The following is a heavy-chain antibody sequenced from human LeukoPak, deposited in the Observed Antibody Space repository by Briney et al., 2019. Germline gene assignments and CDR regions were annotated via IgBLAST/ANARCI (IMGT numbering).Heavy chain of an antibody. D-gene: IGHD2-8*01. CDR2: ISPTGGNT. V-gene: IGHV3-23*01. CDR1: GFTFSSAA. CDR3: AKDIQCTY. J-gene: IGHJ4*02. Sequence: GESLRLSCAASGFTFSSAAMTWVRQAPGKGLEWVSLISPTGGNTFYADSVKGRFTISRDNSKNTLYLEMNSLRAEDPAVYFCAKDIQCTYWGQGALVTVSS.